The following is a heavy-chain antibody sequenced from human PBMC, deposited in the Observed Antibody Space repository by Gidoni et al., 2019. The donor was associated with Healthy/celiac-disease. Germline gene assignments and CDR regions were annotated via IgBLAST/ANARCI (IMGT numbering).Heavy chain of an antibody. Sequence: QVQLVESGGGVVQPGRSLRLSCAASGFTSSSYAIHWVRQAPGKGPEWVAVISYDGSNKDYADAVKGRFTISRDKSKNTLYLQMNSLRAEDTAVYYCARDLMTMVRGRYYYYGMDVWGQGTTVTVSS. CDR3: ARDLMTMVRGRYYYYGMDV. D-gene: IGHD3-10*01. CDR2: ISYDGSNK. V-gene: IGHV3-30-3*01. CDR1: GFTSSSYA. J-gene: IGHJ6*02.